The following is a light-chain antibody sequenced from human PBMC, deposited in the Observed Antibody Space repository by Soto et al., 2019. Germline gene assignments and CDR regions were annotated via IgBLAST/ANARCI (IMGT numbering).Light chain of an antibody. Sequence: EIVLTQSPGTLSLSPGERATLSCRSSQSVSSSYLAWYQQKPGQAPSLLIYDVSIRATGIPDRFSGSGSGTDFTLNISRLEPEDFAVYYCQQYGSAPTFGQGTNVEIK. J-gene: IGKJ1*01. CDR3: QQYGSAPT. V-gene: IGKV3-20*01. CDR1: QSVSSSY. CDR2: DVS.